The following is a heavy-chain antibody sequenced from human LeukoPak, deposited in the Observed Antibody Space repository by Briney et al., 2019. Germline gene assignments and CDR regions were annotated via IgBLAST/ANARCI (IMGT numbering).Heavy chain of an antibody. V-gene: IGHV4-34*01. CDR2: INHSGST. Sequence: SETLSLTCAVYGGSFSGYYWSWIRQPPGKGLEWIGEINHSGSTNYNPSLKSRVAISVDTSKNQFSLKLSSVTAADTAVYYCAGRERITIFGVVTEDYWGRGTLVTVSS. D-gene: IGHD3-3*01. CDR3: AGRERITIFGVVTEDY. J-gene: IGHJ4*02. CDR1: GGSFSGYY.